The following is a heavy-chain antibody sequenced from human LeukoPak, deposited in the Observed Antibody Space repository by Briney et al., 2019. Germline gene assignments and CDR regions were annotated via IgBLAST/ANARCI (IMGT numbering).Heavy chain of an antibody. V-gene: IGHV3-23*01. J-gene: IGHJ4*02. CDR2: ISGSGGST. CDR1: GFTFSSYA. D-gene: IGHD6-13*01. CDR3: AKDSVFGSSWYGVPDY. Sequence: GGSLRLSCAASGFTFSSYAMSWVRQAPGEGLEWVSAISGSGGSTYYADSEKGRFTISRDNSKNTLYLQMNSLRAEDTAVYYCAKDSVFGSSWYGVPDYWGQGTLVTVSS.